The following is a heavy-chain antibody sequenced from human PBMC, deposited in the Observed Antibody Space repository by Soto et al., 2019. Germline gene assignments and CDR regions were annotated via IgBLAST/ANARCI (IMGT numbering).Heavy chain of an antibody. CDR2: ISYDGSNK. CDR1: GFTFSSYG. J-gene: IGHJ4*02. Sequence: QVQLVESGGGVVQPGRSLRLSCAASGFTFSSYGMHWVRQAPGKGLEWVAVISYDGSNKYYADSVKGRFTISRDNSKNTVYLQMNSLRAEDTAVYYCAKRYSSGWSPDYWGQGTLVTVSS. V-gene: IGHV3-30*18. CDR3: AKRYSSGWSPDY. D-gene: IGHD6-19*01.